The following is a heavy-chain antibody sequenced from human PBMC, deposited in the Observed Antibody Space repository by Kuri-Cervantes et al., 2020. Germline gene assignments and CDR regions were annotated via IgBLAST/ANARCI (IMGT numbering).Heavy chain of an antibody. CDR2: IYPSGSA. CDR1: GGSISSYY. V-gene: IGHV4-4*07. J-gene: IGHJ5*01. CDR3: ASTSGLSGSALDS. Sequence: GSLRLSCTVSGGSISSYYWNWIRQPPGKGLEWIGRIYPSGSAHYNPSLKSRLTISLDKSKKHFSLTLTSVTAADTAVYYCASTSGLSGSALDSWGQGTLVTVSS. D-gene: IGHD6-19*01.